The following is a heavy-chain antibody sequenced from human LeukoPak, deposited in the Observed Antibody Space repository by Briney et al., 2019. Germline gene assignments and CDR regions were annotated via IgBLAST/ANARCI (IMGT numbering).Heavy chain of an antibody. D-gene: IGHD4-23*01. Sequence: GGSLRLSCAASGFIFSSYEMNWVRQAPGKGLEWVSIIYRVGSTFYADSVEGRFTISRDNSKNTLYLQMNSLRVEDTAIYYCARDGGNNSWYGMDVWGQGTTVTVSS. J-gene: IGHJ6*02. CDR2: IYRVGST. CDR1: GFIFSSYE. V-gene: IGHV3-66*01. CDR3: ARDGGNNSWYGMDV.